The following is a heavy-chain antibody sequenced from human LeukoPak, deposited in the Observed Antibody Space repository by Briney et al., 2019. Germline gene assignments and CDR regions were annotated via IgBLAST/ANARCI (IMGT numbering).Heavy chain of an antibody. CDR1: GYTFTSYY. D-gene: IGHD2-15*01. V-gene: IGHV1-46*01. Sequence: VASVKVSCKASGYTFTSYYMHWVRQAPGQGLEWMGIINPSGGSTSYAQKFQGRVTMTRDMSTSTVYMELSSLRSEDTAVYYCARAGHLTQYCSGGNCYEYYLDYWGQGTLVTVSS. CDR2: INPSGGST. J-gene: IGHJ4*02. CDR3: ARAGHLTQYCSGGNCYEYYLDY.